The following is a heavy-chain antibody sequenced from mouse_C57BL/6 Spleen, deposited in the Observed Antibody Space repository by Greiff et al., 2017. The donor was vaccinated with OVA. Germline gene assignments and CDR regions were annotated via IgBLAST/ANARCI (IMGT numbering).Heavy chain of an antibody. CDR2: INPNNGGT. CDR3: ASQAKEAMDY. V-gene: IGHV1-26*01. Sequence: VQLQQSGPELVKPGASVKISCKASGYTFTDYYMNWVKQSHGKSLEWIGDINPNNGGTSYNQKFKGKATLTVDKSSSTAYMELRSLTSEDSAVYYCASQAKEAMDYWGQGTSVTVSS. CDR1: GYTFTDYY. J-gene: IGHJ4*01. D-gene: IGHD3-2*02.